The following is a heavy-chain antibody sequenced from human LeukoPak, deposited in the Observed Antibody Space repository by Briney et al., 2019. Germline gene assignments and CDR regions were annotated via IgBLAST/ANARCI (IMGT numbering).Heavy chain of an antibody. D-gene: IGHD3/OR15-3a*01. V-gene: IGHV4-38-2*02. CDR1: GYSISSGYY. Sequence: PSETLSLTCTVCGYSISSGYYWGWIRQPPGKGLEWIGSIYHSGTAYYNPSLKSRVTISADTSKNQFSLKLNSVTATDTAVYYCAKEVARRTGGFDPWGQGTLVTVSS. CDR2: IYHSGTA. CDR3: AKEVARRTGGFDP. J-gene: IGHJ5*02.